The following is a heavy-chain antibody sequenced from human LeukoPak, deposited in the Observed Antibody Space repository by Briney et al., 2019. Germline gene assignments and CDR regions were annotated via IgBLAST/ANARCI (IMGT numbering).Heavy chain of an antibody. CDR2: IYYSGST. CDR3: ARAEQLWLTYYYYYYMDV. CDR1: GGSISSYY. Sequence: SETLSLTCTVSGGSISSYYWSWIRQPPGKGLEWIGYIYYSGSTNYNPSLKSRVTISVDTSKNQFSLKLSPVTAADTAVYYCARAEQLWLTYYYYYYMDVWGKGTTVTVSS. J-gene: IGHJ6*03. D-gene: IGHD5-18*01. V-gene: IGHV4-59*01.